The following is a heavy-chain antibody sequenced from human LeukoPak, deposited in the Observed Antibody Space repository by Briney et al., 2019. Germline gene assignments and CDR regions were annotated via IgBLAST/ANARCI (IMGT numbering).Heavy chain of an antibody. CDR1: GFTFSSYG. D-gene: IGHD6-13*01. CDR2: IKQDGSEK. CDR3: ATQRRGIAAAGTDY. J-gene: IGHJ4*02. V-gene: IGHV3-7*01. Sequence: GGSLRLSCAASGFTFSSYGMHWVRQAPGKGLEWVANIKQDGSEKYYVDSVKGRFTISRDNAKNSLYLQMNSLRAEDTAVYYCATQRRGIAAAGTDYWGQGTLVTVSS.